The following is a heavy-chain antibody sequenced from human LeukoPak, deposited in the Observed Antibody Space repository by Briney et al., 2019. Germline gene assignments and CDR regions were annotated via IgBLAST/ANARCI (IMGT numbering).Heavy chain of an antibody. Sequence: GGSLRLSCAASGFTFDDYAMHWVRQAPGKGLEWVSLISGDGGSTYYADSVKGRFTISRDNSKNSLYLQVNSPRTEDTALYYCAKGLGKGTVGLNWGQGTLVTVSS. CDR1: GFTFDDYA. D-gene: IGHD1-26*01. V-gene: IGHV3-43*02. J-gene: IGHJ4*02. CDR3: AKGLGKGTVGLN. CDR2: ISGDGGST.